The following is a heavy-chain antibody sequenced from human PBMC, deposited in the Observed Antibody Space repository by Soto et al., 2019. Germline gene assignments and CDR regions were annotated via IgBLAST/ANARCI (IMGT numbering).Heavy chain of an antibody. V-gene: IGHV4-59*01. Sequence: SETLSLTCSVSGGSIGSYYWSWIRQPPGKGLEWIGYIYYSGSTDYNPSLKSRVTISVDTSKNQFSLKLSSVTAADTAVYYCARRWGTYFDFWGQGTLVTVSS. CDR2: IYYSGST. D-gene: IGHD7-27*01. J-gene: IGHJ4*02. CDR3: ARRWGTYFDF. CDR1: GGSIGSYY.